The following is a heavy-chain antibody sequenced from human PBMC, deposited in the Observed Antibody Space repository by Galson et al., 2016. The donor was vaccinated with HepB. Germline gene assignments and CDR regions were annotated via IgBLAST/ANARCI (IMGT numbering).Heavy chain of an antibody. CDR1: GFSLNNGRMG. J-gene: IGHJ4*02. V-gene: IGHV2-26*01. Sequence: PALVKPTQTLTLTCNVSGFSLNNGRMGVSWIRQPPGKALEWLAHIFPINDRSYKSSLRSRLTISKDTPRSQVVLTMTDMDPADTATYFCARTYFYDSRVYYFDYWGQGALVIVSS. CDR3: ARTYFYDSRVYYFDY. CDR2: IFPINDR. D-gene: IGHD3-22*01.